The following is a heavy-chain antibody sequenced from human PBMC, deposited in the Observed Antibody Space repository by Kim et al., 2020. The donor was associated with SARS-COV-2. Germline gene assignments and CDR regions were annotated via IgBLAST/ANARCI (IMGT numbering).Heavy chain of an antibody. CDR2: ISWNSGSI. D-gene: IGHD3-9*01. J-gene: IGHJ4*02. Sequence: GGSLRLSCAASGFTFDDYAMHWVRQAPGKGLEWVSGISWNSGSIGYADSVKGRFTISRDNAKNSLYLQMNSLRAEDTALYYCAKDRDYDILTVFDYWGQGTLVTVSS. V-gene: IGHV3-9*01. CDR3: AKDRDYDILTVFDY. CDR1: GFTFDDYA.